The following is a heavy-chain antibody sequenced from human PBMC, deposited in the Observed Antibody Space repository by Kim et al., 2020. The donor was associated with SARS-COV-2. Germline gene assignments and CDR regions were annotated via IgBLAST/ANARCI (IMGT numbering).Heavy chain of an antibody. D-gene: IGHD6-19*01. Sequence: SETLSLTCAVYGGSFSGYYWSWIRQPPGKGLEWIWEINHSGSTNYNPSLKSRVTISVDTSKNQFSLKLSSVTAADTAVYYCARWGKRYSSGWEYYYYYGMDVWGQGTTVTVSS. CDR1: GGSFSGYY. J-gene: IGHJ6*02. CDR3: ARWGKRYSSGWEYYYYYGMDV. V-gene: IGHV4-34*01. CDR2: INHSGST.